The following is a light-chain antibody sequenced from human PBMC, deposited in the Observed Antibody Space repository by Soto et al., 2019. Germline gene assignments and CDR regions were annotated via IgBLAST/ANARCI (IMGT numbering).Light chain of an antibody. CDR1: QSVSSSY. J-gene: IGKJ2*01. CDR2: GAS. CDR3: HQSGSSPYT. Sequence: EIVLTQSPGTLSLSPGERATLSCRASQSVSSSYLAWYEQKPGQAPSLLIYGASSRATGIPDRFSGSGSGTDFTLTISRVEPEDFAVYYCHQSGSSPYTFGQGTKLEIK. V-gene: IGKV3-20*01.